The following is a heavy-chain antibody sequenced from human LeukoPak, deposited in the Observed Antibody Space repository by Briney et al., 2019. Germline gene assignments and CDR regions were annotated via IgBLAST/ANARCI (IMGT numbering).Heavy chain of an antibody. J-gene: IGHJ6*03. Sequence: SGTLSLTCTVSSGSIFSTNWWSWVRQPPGKGLEWIGQIFHSGSTSYSPSLKSRVTISMDKSKNQISLRLTSVTAADTAVYYCAREGWGMVRGVDYYYYYMDVWGKGTTVTVSS. CDR2: IFHSGST. D-gene: IGHD3-10*01. CDR1: SGSIFSTNW. V-gene: IGHV4-4*02. CDR3: AREGWGMVRGVDYYYYYMDV.